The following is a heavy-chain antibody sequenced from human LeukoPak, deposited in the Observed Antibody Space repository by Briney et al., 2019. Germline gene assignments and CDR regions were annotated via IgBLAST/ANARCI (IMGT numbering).Heavy chain of an antibody. V-gene: IGHV4-34*01. Sequence: SETLSLTCAVYGGSFSGYYWSWIRQPPGKGLEWIGNIYYSGNTYYSPSLKSRLTISVDTSKNQFSLKLSSVTAADTAVYYCASLLVPGYFDYWGRGTLVTVSS. D-gene: IGHD2-8*02. J-gene: IGHJ4*02. CDR1: GGSFSGYY. CDR3: ASLLVPGYFDY. CDR2: IYYSGNT.